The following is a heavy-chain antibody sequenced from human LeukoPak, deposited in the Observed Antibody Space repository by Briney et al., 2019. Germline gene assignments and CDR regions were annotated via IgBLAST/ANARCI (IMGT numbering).Heavy chain of an antibody. V-gene: IGHV4-59*12. J-gene: IGHJ4*02. CDR1: GGSISSYS. CDR2: IYYSGST. D-gene: IGHD6-13*01. CDR3: GRRYSSSWYARGYFDY. Sequence: SETLSLTCIVSGGSISSYSWSWIRQPPGKGLEWIGYIYYSGSTNYNPSLKSRVTLSVDASKNQFSRNLVSVSAAARAVYIVGRRYSSSWYARGYFDYWGQGTLVTVSS.